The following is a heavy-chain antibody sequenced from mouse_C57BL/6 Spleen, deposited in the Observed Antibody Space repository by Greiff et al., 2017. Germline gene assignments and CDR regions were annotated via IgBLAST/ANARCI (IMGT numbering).Heavy chain of an antibody. Sequence: EVHLVESEGGLVQPGSSMKLSCTASGFTFSDYYMAWVRQVPEKGLEWVANINYDGSSTYYLDSLKSRFIISRDNAKNILYLQMSSLKSEDTATYYCARGGIYFYYFDYWGQGTTLTVSS. CDR1: GFTFSDYY. V-gene: IGHV5-16*01. J-gene: IGHJ2*01. CDR3: ARGGIYFYYFDY. D-gene: IGHD1-1*01. CDR2: INYDGSST.